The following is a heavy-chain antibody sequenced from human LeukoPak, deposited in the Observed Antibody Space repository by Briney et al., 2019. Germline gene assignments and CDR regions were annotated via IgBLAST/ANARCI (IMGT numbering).Heavy chain of an antibody. CDR1: GFTFSSYD. CDR3: ARGLSSGWSNWFDP. V-gene: IGHV3-13*01. D-gene: IGHD6-19*01. J-gene: IGHJ5*02. CDR2: IGTAGDT. Sequence: GGSLRLSCAASGFTFSSYDMHWVRQATGKGLDWVSAIGTAGDTYYPGSVKGRFTISRENAKNSLYLQMNSLRAGDTAVYYCARGLSSGWSNWFDPWGQGTLVTVSS.